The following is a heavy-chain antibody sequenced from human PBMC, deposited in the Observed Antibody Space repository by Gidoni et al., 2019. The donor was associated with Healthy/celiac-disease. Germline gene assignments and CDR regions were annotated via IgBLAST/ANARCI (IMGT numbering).Heavy chain of an antibody. D-gene: IGHD6-6*01. CDR1: GGTFSSYT. CDR3: ARALSSIAARPFDY. J-gene: IGHJ4*02. Sequence: QVQLVQSGAEVKKPGSSVKVSCKASGGTFSSYTISWVRQAPGQGLEWMGRIIPILGIANYAQKFQGRVTITADKSTSTAYMELSSLRSEDTAVYYCARALSSIAARPFDYWGQGTLVTVSS. V-gene: IGHV1-69*02. CDR2: IIPILGIA.